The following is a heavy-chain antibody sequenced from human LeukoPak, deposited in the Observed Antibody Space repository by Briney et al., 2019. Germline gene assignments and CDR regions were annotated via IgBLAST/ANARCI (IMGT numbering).Heavy chain of an antibody. CDR2: IIPIFGTA. CDR3: ARSRYCSSTSCYDKDYYYYYYMDV. D-gene: IGHD2-2*01. J-gene: IGHJ6*03. V-gene: IGHV1-69*05. CDR1: GGTFSSYA. Sequence: ASVKVSCKASGGTFSSYAISWVRQAPGQGLEWMGGIIPIFGTANYAQKFQGRVTITTDESTSTAYMELSSLRSEDTAVYYCARSRYCSSTSCYDKDYYYYYYMDVWGKGTTVTVSS.